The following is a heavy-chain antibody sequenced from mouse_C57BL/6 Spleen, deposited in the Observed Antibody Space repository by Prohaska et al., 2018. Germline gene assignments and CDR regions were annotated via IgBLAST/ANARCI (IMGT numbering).Heavy chain of an antibody. V-gene: IGHV1-53*01. J-gene: IGHJ4*01. CDR1: GYTFTSYW. D-gene: IGHD1-1*01. CDR2: INPSNGCT. Sequence: TELVKPGASVKLSCKASGYTFTSYWMHWVNQRPGQGLEWIGNINPSNGCTNYNEKLKSKATLTVYKSSSTAYMQLSSLTSEDSAVYYCARRRNYDYAMDYWGQGTSVTVSS. CDR3: ARRRNYDYAMDY.